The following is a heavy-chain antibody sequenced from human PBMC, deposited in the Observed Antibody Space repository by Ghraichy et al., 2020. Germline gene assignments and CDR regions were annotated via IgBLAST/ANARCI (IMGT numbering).Heavy chain of an antibody. V-gene: IGHV6-1*01. D-gene: IGHD3-22*01. J-gene: IGHJ3*02. CDR2: TYYRSKWYN. CDR3: ARDGRLRPTYYYVSSGSRDAFDI. Sequence: SQTLSLTCAISGDSVSSNSAAWNWIRQSPSRGLEWLGRTYYRSKWYNDYAVSVKSRITINPDTSKNQFSLQLNSVTPEDTAVYYGARDGRLRPTYYYVSSGSRDAFDIWGQGTMVTVSS. CDR1: GDSVSSNSAA.